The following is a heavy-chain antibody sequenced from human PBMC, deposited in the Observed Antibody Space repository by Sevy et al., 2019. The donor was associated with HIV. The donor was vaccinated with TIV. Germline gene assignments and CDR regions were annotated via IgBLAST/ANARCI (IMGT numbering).Heavy chain of an antibody. CDR3: AREISGVCCTFDY. V-gene: IGHV4-34*01. D-gene: IGHD2-15*01. CDR1: GGSFGGYY. J-gene: IGHJ4*02. CDR2: INHSDST. Sequence: SETLSLTCAVYGGSFGGYYWSWIRQPPGKGLEWIGEINHSDSTNYNPSLKSRVTISVDTSKNQFSLKLHSVTAADTAVYYCAREISGVCCTFDYWSQGTLVTVSS.